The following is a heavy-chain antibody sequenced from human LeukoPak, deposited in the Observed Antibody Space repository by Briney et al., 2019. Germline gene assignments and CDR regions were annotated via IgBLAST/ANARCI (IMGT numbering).Heavy chain of an antibody. Sequence: GGSLRLSCAASGFTFSSYAMSWVRQAPGKGLEWVANIKQDGSEKYYVDSVKGRFTISRDNAKNSLYLQMNSLRAEDTAVYYCARVVTTVTTWDNWYFDLWGRGTLVTVSS. D-gene: IGHD4-17*01. V-gene: IGHV3-7*01. CDR1: GFTFSSYA. J-gene: IGHJ2*01. CDR2: IKQDGSEK. CDR3: ARVVTTVTTWDNWYFDL.